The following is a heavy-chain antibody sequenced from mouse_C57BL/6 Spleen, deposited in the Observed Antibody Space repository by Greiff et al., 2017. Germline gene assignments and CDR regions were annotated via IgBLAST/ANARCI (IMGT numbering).Heavy chain of an antibody. V-gene: IGHV5-17*01. Sequence: EVKVVESGGGLVKPGGSLKLSCAASGFTFSDYGMHWVRPAPEKGLEWVAYISRASSTIYYADTVKGRFNISRDNAKNTLFLRMTSLRSEDTAMYYCARRYYAMDYWGQGTSVTVSS. CDR2: ISRASSTI. CDR3: ARRYYAMDY. J-gene: IGHJ4*01. CDR1: GFTFSDYG.